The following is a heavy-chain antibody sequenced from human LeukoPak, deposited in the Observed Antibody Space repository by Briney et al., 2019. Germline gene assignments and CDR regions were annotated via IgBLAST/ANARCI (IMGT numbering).Heavy chain of an antibody. CDR2: ISSSSSTI. CDR3: ERDGYYDSSNDFDY. D-gene: IGHD3-22*01. V-gene: IGHV3-48*02. Sequence: GGSLRLSCAASGFTFSSYSMNWVRQAPGKGLEWVSYISSSSSTIYYADSVKGRFTISRDNAKNSLYLQMNSLRDEDTAVYYCERDGYYDSSNDFDYWGQGTLVTVSS. J-gene: IGHJ4*02. CDR1: GFTFSSYS.